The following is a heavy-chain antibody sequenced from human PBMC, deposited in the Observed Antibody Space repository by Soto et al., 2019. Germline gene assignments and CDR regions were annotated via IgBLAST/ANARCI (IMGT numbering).Heavy chain of an antibody. CDR1: GYTSGKYA. Sequence: EVQLLESGGGLVQPGGSLTLTCIISGYTSGKYAMSWVRQAPGKGLEWVSEIGGGGEYTNYADSVRGRFTMSRDNSKNTLYLHMSSLKVEDTAVYYCAKDEVAANGRADAFDIWGQGTVVTVSS. CDR2: IGGGGEYT. V-gene: IGHV3-23*01. D-gene: IGHD2-15*01. CDR3: AKDEVAANGRADAFDI. J-gene: IGHJ3*02.